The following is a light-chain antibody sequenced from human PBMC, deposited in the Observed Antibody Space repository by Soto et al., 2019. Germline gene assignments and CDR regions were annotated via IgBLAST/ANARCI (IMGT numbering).Light chain of an antibody. J-gene: IGKJ1*01. CDR1: QSVNNNY. Sequence: EIVLTQSPGTLSLSPGQGATLSCRASQSVNNNYLAWFHQKPGQAPRLLIYGASSRATGIPDRFSGSGSGTDFTLTISRLEPEEFAVYYCHQYASSPRTFGQGTKVEIK. CDR2: GAS. V-gene: IGKV3-20*01. CDR3: HQYASSPRT.